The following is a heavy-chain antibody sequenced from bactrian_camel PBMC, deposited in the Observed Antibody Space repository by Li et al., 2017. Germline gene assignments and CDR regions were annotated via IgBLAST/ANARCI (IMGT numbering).Heavy chain of an antibody. CDR1: GFTFSSYG. CDR3: ATYGGNLSTRGELAY. CDR2: IYSDGTNT. D-gene: IGHD6*01. J-gene: IGHJ4*01. V-gene: IGHV3-2*01. Sequence: QLVESGGGLVQPGGSLRLSCAGSGFTFSSYGMSWVRQASGKGLEWMSSIYSDGTNTYYADSVEGRFTISRDNAKNTVYLQLNSLKTEDMAIYYCATYGGNLSTRGELAYWSLGKQHTVS.